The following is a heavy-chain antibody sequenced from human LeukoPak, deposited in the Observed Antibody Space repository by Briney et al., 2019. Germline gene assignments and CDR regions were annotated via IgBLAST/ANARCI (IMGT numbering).Heavy chain of an antibody. D-gene: IGHD5-12*01. J-gene: IGHJ4*02. CDR1: GGSFSGYY. V-gene: IGHV4-34*01. CDR2: INHSGST. CDR3: ARAEGGSDY. Sequence: PSETLSLTCAVYGGSFSGYYWSWIRQPPGKGLEWIGEINHSGSTNYNPSLKSRVTISVDTSKNQFSLKLSSVTAADTAVYYCARAEGGSDYWGQGTLVTVSS.